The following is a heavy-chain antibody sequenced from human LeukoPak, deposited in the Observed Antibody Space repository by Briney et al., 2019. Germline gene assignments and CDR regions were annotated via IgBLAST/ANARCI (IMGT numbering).Heavy chain of an antibody. CDR3: AKVLVRGTNYYYYGMDV. V-gene: IGHV3-21*04. J-gene: IGHJ6*02. CDR2: ISSSSSYI. D-gene: IGHD3-10*01. Sequence: GGSLRLSCAAPGFTFSSYSMNWVRQAPGKGLEWVSSISSSSSYIYYADSVKGRFTISRDNAKNSLYLQMNSLRAEDTALYYCAKVLVRGTNYYYYGMDVWGQGTTVTVSS. CDR1: GFTFSSYS.